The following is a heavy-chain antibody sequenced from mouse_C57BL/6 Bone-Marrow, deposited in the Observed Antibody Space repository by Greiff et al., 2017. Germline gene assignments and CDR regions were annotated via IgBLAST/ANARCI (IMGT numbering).Heavy chain of an antibody. CDR1: GFNIKDYY. Sequence: SGAELVKPGASVKLSCTASGFNIKDYYMHWVKQRTEQGLEWIGRIDPEDGETKYAPQFQGKATMTADTSSNTAYLQLSSLTSEDTAVYYCARDYGRSYWYFDVWGTGTTVTVSS. D-gene: IGHD1-1*01. V-gene: IGHV14-2*01. CDR3: ARDYGRSYWYFDV. J-gene: IGHJ1*03. CDR2: IDPEDGET.